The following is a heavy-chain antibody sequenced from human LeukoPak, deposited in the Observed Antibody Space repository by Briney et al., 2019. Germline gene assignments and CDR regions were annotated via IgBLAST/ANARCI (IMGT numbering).Heavy chain of an antibody. V-gene: IGHV3-20*04. Sequence: GGSLRLSCAASGFTFDDYGMSWVRQAPGKGLEWVSGINWNGGSTGYADSVKGRFTISRDNAKNSLYLQMNSLRAEDTAVYYCARPATYSRAHYMDVWGKGTTVTISS. J-gene: IGHJ6*03. CDR1: GFTFDDYG. CDR2: INWNGGST. CDR3: ARPATYSRAHYMDV. D-gene: IGHD5-18*01.